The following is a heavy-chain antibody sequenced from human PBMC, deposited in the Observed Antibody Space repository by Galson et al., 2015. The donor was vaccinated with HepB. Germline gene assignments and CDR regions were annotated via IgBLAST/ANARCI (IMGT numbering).Heavy chain of an antibody. Sequence: SVKVSCKASGYTFTSYAMHWVRQAPGQRLEWMGWINAGNGNTKYSQKFQGRVTVTRDTSASTAYMELSSLRSEDTAVYYCARDTFGAAPGAFDYWGQGTLVTVSS. J-gene: IGHJ4*02. D-gene: IGHD3-10*01. CDR1: GYTFTSYA. CDR2: INAGNGNT. V-gene: IGHV1-3*01. CDR3: ARDTFGAAPGAFDY.